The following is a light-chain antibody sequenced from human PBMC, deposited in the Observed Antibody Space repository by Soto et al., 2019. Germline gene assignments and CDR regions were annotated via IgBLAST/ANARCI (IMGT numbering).Light chain of an antibody. Sequence: QSVLTQPASVSGSPGQSITISCTGTGSDIGTYKYVSWYQHPPGKAPKLMIYEVSNRPSGVSNRFSGSKSGNTASLTISGLQAEDEADYYCSSYTGSSTPYVFGSGTKVTVL. CDR3: SSYTGSSTPYV. CDR1: GSDIGTYKY. V-gene: IGLV2-14*01. CDR2: EVS. J-gene: IGLJ1*01.